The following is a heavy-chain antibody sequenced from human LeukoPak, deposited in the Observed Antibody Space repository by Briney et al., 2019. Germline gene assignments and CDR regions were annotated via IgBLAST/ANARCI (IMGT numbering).Heavy chain of an antibody. Sequence: SVTLSLTCTVSGASVSSGTYFWTWIRQPPGKGLEWIGYISHSGSTNYNPSLKSRVTISLDASKNQFSLKLSSVTAADTAVYFCASYSYYYDSSGYFDYWGQGTLVTVSS. CDR2: ISHSGST. CDR3: ASYSYYYDSSGYFDY. D-gene: IGHD3-22*01. J-gene: IGHJ4*02. CDR1: GASVSSGTYF. V-gene: IGHV4-61*01.